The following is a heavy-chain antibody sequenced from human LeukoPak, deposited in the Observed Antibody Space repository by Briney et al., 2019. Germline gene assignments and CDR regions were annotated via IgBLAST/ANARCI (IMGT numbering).Heavy chain of an antibody. J-gene: IGHJ5*02. V-gene: IGHV1-69*01. CDR1: GGTFSSYA. CDR2: ITPIFGTA. D-gene: IGHD2-2*01. Sequence: SVKVSCKASGGTFSSYAISWVRQAPGQGLEWMGGITPIFGTANYAQKFQGRVTITADESTSTAYMELSSLRSEDTAVYYCARGYCSSTSCYPTVGWFDPWGQGTLVTVSS. CDR3: ARGYCSSTSCYPTVGWFDP.